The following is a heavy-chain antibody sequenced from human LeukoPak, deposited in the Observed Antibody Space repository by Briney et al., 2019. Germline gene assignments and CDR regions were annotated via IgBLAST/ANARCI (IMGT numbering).Heavy chain of an antibody. J-gene: IGHJ4*02. V-gene: IGHV3-23*01. Sequence: KPGGSLRLSCAASGFTFSSYAMSWVRQAPGKGLEWVSAISGSGGSTYYADSVKGRFTISRDNSKNTLYLQMNSLRAEDTAVYYCAKVEDCSGGSCPFDYWGQGTLVTVSS. CDR3: AKVEDCSGGSCPFDY. CDR2: ISGSGGST. D-gene: IGHD2-15*01. CDR1: GFTFSSYA.